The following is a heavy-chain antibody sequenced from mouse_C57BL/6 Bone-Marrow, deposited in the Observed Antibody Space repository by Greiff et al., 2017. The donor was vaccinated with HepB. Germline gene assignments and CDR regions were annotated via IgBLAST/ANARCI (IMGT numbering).Heavy chain of an antibody. CDR1: GFSFNTYA. D-gene: IGHD1-1*01. Sequence: EVKLVESGGGLVQPKGSLKLSCAASGFSFNTYAMNWVRQAPGKGLEWVARIRSKSNNYATYYADSVKDRFTISRDDSESMLYLQMNNLKTEDTAMYYCVRHEGSTHWYFDVWGTGTTVTVSS. J-gene: IGHJ1*03. CDR2: IRSKSNNYAT. CDR3: VRHEGSTHWYFDV. V-gene: IGHV10-1*01.